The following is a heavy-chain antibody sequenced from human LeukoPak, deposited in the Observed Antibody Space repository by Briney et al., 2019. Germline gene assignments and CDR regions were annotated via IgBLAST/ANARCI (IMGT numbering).Heavy chain of an antibody. CDR3: ARLDPTPGVILFDY. CDR2: IYPGDSDT. J-gene: IGHJ4*02. CDR1: GYSFTSYW. Sequence: GESLQISCKGSGYSFTSYWIGWVRQMPGKGLERMGIIYPGDSDTRYSPSFQGQVTISADKSISTAYLQWSSLKASDTAMYYCARLDPTPGVILFDYWGQGTLVTVSS. D-gene: IGHD3-16*01. V-gene: IGHV5-51*01.